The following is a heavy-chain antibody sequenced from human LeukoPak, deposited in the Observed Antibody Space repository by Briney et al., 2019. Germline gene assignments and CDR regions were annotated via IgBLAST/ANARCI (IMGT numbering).Heavy chain of an antibody. J-gene: IGHJ3*02. CDR2: IKQDGSEK. CDR3: ARVRYDSSGYVGSGAFDI. V-gene: IGHV3-7*01. CDR1: GFTFSSYW. D-gene: IGHD3-22*01. Sequence: GGALRLSCAASGFTFSSYWMSWVRQAPGKGLEWVANIKQDGSEKYYVDSVKGRFTISRDNDKNSLYLQMNPLSAEDTAVYYCARVRYDSSGYVGSGAFDIWGQGTMVTVSS.